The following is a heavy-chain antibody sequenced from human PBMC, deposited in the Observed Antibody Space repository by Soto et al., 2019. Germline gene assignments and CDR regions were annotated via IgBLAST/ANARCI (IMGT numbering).Heavy chain of an antibody. J-gene: IGHJ4*02. Sequence: GGSLRLSCAASGFTFSSYSMNWVRQAPGKGLEWVSSISISSSYIYYADSVKGRFTISRDNAKNSLYLQMNSLRVEDTAVYYCARPYSSGWYGDLDYWGQGTLVTLSS. V-gene: IGHV3-21*01. CDR3: ARPYSSGWYGDLDY. D-gene: IGHD6-19*01. CDR1: GFTFSSYS. CDR2: ISISSSYI.